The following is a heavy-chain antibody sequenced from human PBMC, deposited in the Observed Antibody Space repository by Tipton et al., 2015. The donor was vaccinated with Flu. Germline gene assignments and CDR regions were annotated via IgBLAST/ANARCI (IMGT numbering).Heavy chain of an antibody. Sequence: LRLSCTVSGGSISSGDYYWSWIRQPPGKGLEWIGYISYSGSTYYNPSLKSRITISVDTSKNQFSLKLNSVTAADTAVYYCARERASSSFSDWFDPWGQGTLVTVSS. CDR2: ISYSGST. J-gene: IGHJ5*02. D-gene: IGHD6-6*01. CDR3: ARERASSSFSDWFDP. V-gene: IGHV4-30-4*01. CDR1: GGSISSGDYY.